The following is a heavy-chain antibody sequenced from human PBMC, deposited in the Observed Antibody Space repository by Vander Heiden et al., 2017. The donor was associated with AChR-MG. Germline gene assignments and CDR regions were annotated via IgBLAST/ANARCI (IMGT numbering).Heavy chain of an antibody. D-gene: IGHD3-10*01. J-gene: IGHJ4*02. Sequence: EVQLVESGGGLVKPGGSLRLSCAASGFTFSSYSLNWVRQAPGKGLEWVSSISSSSSYIYYADSVKGRFTISRDNAKNSLYLQMNSLRAEDTAVYYCARDLPSLWSDYWGQGTLVTVSS. V-gene: IGHV3-21*01. CDR3: ARDLPSLWSDY. CDR1: GFTFSSYS. CDR2: ISSSSSYI.